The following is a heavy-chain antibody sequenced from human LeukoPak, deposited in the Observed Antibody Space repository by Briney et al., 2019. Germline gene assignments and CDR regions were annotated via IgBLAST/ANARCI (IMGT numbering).Heavy chain of an antibody. CDR3: AREGFSRGYYQYYYMDV. CDR2: ISSNGNT. V-gene: IGHV3-64*01. D-gene: IGHD6-13*01. Sequence: SGGSLRLSCAAPGFTFSTYGMYWVRQAPGKGLEYVSSISSNGNTYYANSVKGRFTISRDNPKNTLYLQMNSLRAEDTAVYYCAREGFSRGYYQYYYMDVWGKGTTVTVSS. J-gene: IGHJ6*03. CDR1: GFTFSTYG.